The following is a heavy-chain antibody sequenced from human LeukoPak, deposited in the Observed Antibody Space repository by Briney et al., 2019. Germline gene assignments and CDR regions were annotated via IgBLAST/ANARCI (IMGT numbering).Heavy chain of an antibody. D-gene: IGHD3-10*01. Sequence: PGGSLRLSCAASGFTVSSNYMSWVRQAPGKGLEWVSVIYSVGSTYYADSVKGRFTISRDNSKTTLYLQMNSLRAEDTAVYYCARDRRGSGTFDYWGQGTLVTVSS. V-gene: IGHV3-66*01. CDR1: GFTVSSNY. CDR3: ARDRRGSGTFDY. J-gene: IGHJ4*02. CDR2: IYSVGST.